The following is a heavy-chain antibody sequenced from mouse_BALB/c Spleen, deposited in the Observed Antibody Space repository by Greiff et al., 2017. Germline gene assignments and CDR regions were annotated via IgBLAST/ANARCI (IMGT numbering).Heavy chain of an antibody. CDR1: GFTFSSFG. D-gene: IGHD1-1*01. CDR3: ARGVTTVLDY. V-gene: IGHV5-17*02. CDR2: ISSGSSTI. J-gene: IGHJ2*01. Sequence: EVKLVESGGGLVQPGGSRKLSCAASGFTFSSFGMHWVRQAPEKGLEWVAYISSGSSTIYYADTVKGRFTISRDNPKNTLFLQMTSLRSEDTAMYYCARGVTTVLDYWGQGTTLTVSS.